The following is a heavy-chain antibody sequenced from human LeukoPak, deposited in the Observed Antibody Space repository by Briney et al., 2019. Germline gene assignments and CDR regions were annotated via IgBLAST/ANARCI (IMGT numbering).Heavy chain of an antibody. V-gene: IGHV1-2*02. D-gene: IGHD1-26*01. CDR2: INPNNGGT. CDR1: GYTFTAYY. J-gene: IGHJ4*02. CDR3: ARDTSGD. Sequence: WASVKVSCKTSGYTFTAYYLHWVRQAPGQGLEWMGWINPNNGGTNYAQKLQGRVTMTTDTSTSTAYMELRSLRSDDTAVYYCARDTSGDWGQGTLVTVSS.